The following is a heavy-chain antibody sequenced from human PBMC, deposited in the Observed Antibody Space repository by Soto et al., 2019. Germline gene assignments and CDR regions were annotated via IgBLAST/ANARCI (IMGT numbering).Heavy chain of an antibody. J-gene: IGHJ4*02. CDR1: GGSISSYY. V-gene: IGHV4-59*01. CDR2: IYYSGIT. Sequence: TLSLTCTVSGGSISSYYWSWIRQPPGKGLEWIGYIYYSGITDYNPSLKSRVTISVDTSKSQFSLKLSSVTAADTAVYYCARVVGATRDYWGQGTLVTVSS. D-gene: IGHD1-26*01. CDR3: ARVVGATRDY.